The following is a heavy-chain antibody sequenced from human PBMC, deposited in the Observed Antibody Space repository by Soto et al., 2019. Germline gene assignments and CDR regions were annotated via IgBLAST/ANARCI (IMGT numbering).Heavy chain of an antibody. Sequence: PGGSLRLSCAASGFTFSSYVMNWVRQAPGKGLEWVSGISGSGGSTYYADSVKGRFTISRDNSKNTLYLQMGSLRAEDMAVYYCARVNYDFWSGYYTDYYYYMDVWGKGTTVTVSS. D-gene: IGHD3-3*01. CDR3: ARVNYDFWSGYYTDYYYYMDV. V-gene: IGHV3-23*01. CDR2: ISGSGGST. J-gene: IGHJ6*03. CDR1: GFTFSSYV.